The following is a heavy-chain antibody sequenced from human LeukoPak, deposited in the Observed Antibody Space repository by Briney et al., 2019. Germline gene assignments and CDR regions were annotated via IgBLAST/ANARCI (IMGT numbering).Heavy chain of an antibody. V-gene: IGHV3-23*01. D-gene: IGHD5-12*01. CDR1: GFTFSSYA. CDR3: AKVGFGSGHSGYDYSDY. CDR2: ISGSGGST. Sequence: GGSLRLSCAASGFTFSSYAMSWVRQAPGKGLEWVSAISGSGGSTYCADSVKGRFTISRDNSKNTLYLQMNSLRAEDTAVYYCAKVGFGSGHSGYDYSDYWGQGTLVTVSS. J-gene: IGHJ4*02.